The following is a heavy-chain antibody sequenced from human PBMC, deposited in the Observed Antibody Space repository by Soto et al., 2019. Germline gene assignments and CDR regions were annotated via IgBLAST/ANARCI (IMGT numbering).Heavy chain of an antibody. D-gene: IGHD3-22*01. V-gene: IGHV3-74*01. CDR3: VRDYDSSGYNSDY. CDR1: GFTFSSYW. CDR2: INSEGTGA. J-gene: IGHJ4*02. Sequence: LRLSCAASGFTFSSYWMHWVRQVPGKGLVWVSRINSEGTGAIYADSVKGRFTISRDNAKNTLYLQMNSLGAEDTAVYYCVRDYDSSGYNSDYWGQGTPVTVSS.